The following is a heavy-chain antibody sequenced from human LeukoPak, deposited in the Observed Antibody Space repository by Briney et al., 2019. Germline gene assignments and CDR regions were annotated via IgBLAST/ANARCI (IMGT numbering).Heavy chain of an antibody. CDR2: IYHSGST. CDR3: ARAQGYSCGLDLGY. J-gene: IGHJ4*02. V-gene: IGHV4-30-2*01. D-gene: IGHD5-18*01. CDR1: GGSISSGGYS. Sequence: SETLSLTCAVSGGSISSGGYSWSWIRQPPGKGLEWIGYIYHSGSTYYNPSLKGRVTISVDRSKNQFSLKLSSVTAADTAVYYCARAQGYSCGLDLGYWGQGTLVTVSS.